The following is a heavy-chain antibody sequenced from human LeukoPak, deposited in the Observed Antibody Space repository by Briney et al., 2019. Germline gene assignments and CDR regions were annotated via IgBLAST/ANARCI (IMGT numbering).Heavy chain of an antibody. J-gene: IGHJ4*02. D-gene: IGHD2-2*01. V-gene: IGHV1-18*01. CDR2: ISDFNGLT. CDR3: ARDEAHCSSTSCPFDY. Sequence: AASVKVSCKTSGYTLTDFGLSWVRQAPGQGLEWMGWISDFNGLTKYAQKLQDRVTMTTDASTSTAYMELRSLTSDDTAIYYCARDEAHCSSTSCPFDYWGQGTLVTVSS. CDR1: GYTLTDFG.